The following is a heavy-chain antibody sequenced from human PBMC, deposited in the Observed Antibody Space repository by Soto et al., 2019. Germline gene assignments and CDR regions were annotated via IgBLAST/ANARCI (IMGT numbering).Heavy chain of an antibody. D-gene: IGHD7-27*01. J-gene: IGHJ4*02. V-gene: IGHV1-69*04. CDR3: ARDGVLHWADY. Sequence: GASVKVSCKASGGTFSIYTISWVRQAPGQGLEWMGRIIPILGIANYAQKFQGRVTITADKSTSTAYMELSSLRSEDTAVYYCARDGVLHWADYWGQGTLVTVSS. CDR2: IIPILGIA. CDR1: GGTFSIYT.